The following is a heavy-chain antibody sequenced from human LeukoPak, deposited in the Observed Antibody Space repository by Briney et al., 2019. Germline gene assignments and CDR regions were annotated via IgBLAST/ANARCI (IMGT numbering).Heavy chain of an antibody. V-gene: IGHV3-11*01. CDR1: GFTFGDYY. J-gene: IGHJ4*02. Sequence: GGSLRLSCAASGFTFGDYYMSWIRQAPGKGLEWVPYISSSGSTIYYADSVKGRFTISRDNAKNSLYLQMNSLRAEDTAVYYCASVRKPGSYLDYWGQGTLVTVSS. CDR3: ASVRKPGSYLDY. CDR2: ISSSGSTI. D-gene: IGHD3-10*01.